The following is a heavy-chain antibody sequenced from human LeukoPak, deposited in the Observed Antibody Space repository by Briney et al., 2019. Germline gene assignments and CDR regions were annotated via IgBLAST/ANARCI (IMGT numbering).Heavy chain of an antibody. J-gene: IGHJ1*01. CDR2: INHSGST. Sequence: PSETLSLTCAVYGGSFSGYYWSWICQPPGKGLEWIGEINHSGSTNYNPSLKSRVTISVDTSKNQFSLKLSSVTAADTAVYYCARPRYSSSWYNAEYFQHWGQGTLVTVSS. D-gene: IGHD6-13*01. V-gene: IGHV4-34*01. CDR1: GGSFSGYY. CDR3: ARPRYSSSWYNAEYFQH.